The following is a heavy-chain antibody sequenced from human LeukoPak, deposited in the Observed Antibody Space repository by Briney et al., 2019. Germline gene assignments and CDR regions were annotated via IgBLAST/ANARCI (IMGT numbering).Heavy chain of an antibody. J-gene: IGHJ6*02. Sequence: SETLSLTCTVSGGSISNYFWNWIRQPPGKGLEWIGYIYYSGSSNYNPSLKSRVTISVDTSKNQFSLKLSSVTAADTAVYYCARDILTGPYYYYYGMDVWGQGTTVTVSS. CDR2: IYYSGSS. D-gene: IGHD3-9*01. CDR1: GGSISNYF. V-gene: IGHV4-59*12. CDR3: ARDILTGPYYYYYGMDV.